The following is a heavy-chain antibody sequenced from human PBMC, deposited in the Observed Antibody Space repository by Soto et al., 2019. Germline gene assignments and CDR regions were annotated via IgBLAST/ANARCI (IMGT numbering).Heavy chain of an antibody. CDR1: GFVFRDYW. J-gene: IGHJ5*02. D-gene: IGHD6-19*01. Sequence: PGGSLRLSCVACGFVFRDYWMNWVRQAPGKGLEWVARINHDGSERYYVDSVKGRFSISRDNAKNSLYLQMDGLRAEDTAVYYCARRGTGGAGLFDPWGQGTLVTVSS. CDR3: ARRGTGGAGLFDP. V-gene: IGHV3-7*03. CDR2: INHDGSER.